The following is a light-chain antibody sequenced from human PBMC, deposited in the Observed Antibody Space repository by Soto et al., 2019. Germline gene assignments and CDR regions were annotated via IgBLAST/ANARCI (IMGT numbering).Light chain of an antibody. J-gene: IGKJ1*01. CDR1: QSVSSSY. CDR3: QQYGSSPRT. V-gene: IGKV3-20*01. CDR2: GAS. Sequence: EIVLTQSPGTLSLSPGERATLSCRASQSVSSSYLAWYQQKPGQAPRLLTYGASSRATGIPDRFSGSGSGTDFTLTISRLEPEDFAVYYCQQYGSSPRTFGQGTKV.